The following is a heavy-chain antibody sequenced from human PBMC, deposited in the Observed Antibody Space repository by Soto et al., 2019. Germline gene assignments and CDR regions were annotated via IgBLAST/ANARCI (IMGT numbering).Heavy chain of an antibody. CDR3: ARQASEGYSSSHFRY. CDR1: GGSITSGSYY. Sequence: QLQLQESGPGLVKPSETLSLTCTVSGGSITSGSYYWGWIRQPPGKGLQWIGSSYYTGTTYYSPSLKSRVTLYIDTSKNLFSLKLTSVTAADTAVYYCARQASEGYSSSHFRYWGQGTLVTVSS. D-gene: IGHD5-12*01. V-gene: IGHV4-39*01. CDR2: SYYTGTT. J-gene: IGHJ4*02.